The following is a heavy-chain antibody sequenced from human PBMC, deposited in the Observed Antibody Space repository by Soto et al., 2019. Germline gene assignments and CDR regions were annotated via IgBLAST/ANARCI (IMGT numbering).Heavy chain of an antibody. CDR1: GASISSGGHS. J-gene: IGHJ3*02. V-gene: IGHV4-30-2*02. CDR2: IYHSGST. D-gene: IGHD1-26*01. CDR3: ARNSGRDAFDI. Sequence: SETLSLTCAVSGASISSGGHSWSWIRQPPGKGLEWIGYIYHSGSTYYNPSLKSRVTISVDRSKNQFSLKLSSVTAADTAVYYCARNSGRDAFDIWGQGTMVTVSS.